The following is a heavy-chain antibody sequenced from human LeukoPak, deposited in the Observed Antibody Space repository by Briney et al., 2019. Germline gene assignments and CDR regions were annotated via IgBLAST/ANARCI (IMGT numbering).Heavy chain of an antibody. CDR1: GYSFTSYW. J-gene: IGHJ4*02. V-gene: IGHV5-10-1*01. CDR3: ARRPYYYDSSGYYYFDY. CDR2: IDPSDSYT. Sequence: GESLRISCQASGYSFTSYWISWVRQMPGKGLEWMGRIDPSDSYTNYSPSFQGHVTISADKSISTAYLQWSSLKASDTAMYYCARRPYYYDSSGYYYFDYWGQGTLVTVSS. D-gene: IGHD3-22*01.